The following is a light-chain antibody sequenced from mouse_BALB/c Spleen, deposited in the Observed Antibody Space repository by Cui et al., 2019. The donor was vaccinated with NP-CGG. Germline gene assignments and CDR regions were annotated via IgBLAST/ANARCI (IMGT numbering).Light chain of an antibody. V-gene: IGLV1*01. CDR2: GTN. CDR3: ALWYSNHWV. Sequence: QAVVTQESALTTSPGETVTLTCRSSTGAVTTSSYANWVQEKPDHLFTGLIGGTNNRPPGVPARFSGSLIGDKAALIITGAQTEDEAIYFCALWYSNHWVFGGGTKLTVL. CDR1: TGAVTTSSY. J-gene: IGLJ1*01.